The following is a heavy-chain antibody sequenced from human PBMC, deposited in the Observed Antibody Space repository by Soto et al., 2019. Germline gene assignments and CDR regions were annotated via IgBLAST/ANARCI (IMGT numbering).Heavy chain of an antibody. CDR3: ARGLTFGGVIVTKGGFDY. D-gene: IGHD3-16*02. V-gene: IGHV1-18*01. CDR2: ISRYNGNT. Sequence: QVQLVQSGAEVKKPGASVKVSCKAAGYTFTNYGISWVRQAPGQGLEWMGWISRYNGNTNYAQKFQGRITMTTDTCTSAAYMELRSLRSDDTAVYYCARGLTFGGVIVTKGGFDYWGQGTLVTVSS. CDR1: GYTFTNYG. J-gene: IGHJ4*02.